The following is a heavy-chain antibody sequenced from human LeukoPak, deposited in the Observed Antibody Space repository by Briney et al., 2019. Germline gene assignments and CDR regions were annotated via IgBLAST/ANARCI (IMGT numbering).Heavy chain of an antibody. Sequence: PSQTLSLTCTVSGDSINSLDLWSWVRQPPGKGLEWIGEMYLSGTTHSNPSVKSRVTISIDKSKNQFFLNLSSVTAADTAVYYCAGLVGRYSSGLYYYYFDYWGQGTLVTVSS. V-gene: IGHV4-4*02. CDR1: GDSINSLDL. D-gene: IGHD3-22*01. J-gene: IGHJ4*02. CDR2: MYLSGTT. CDR3: AGLVGRYSSGLYYYYFDY.